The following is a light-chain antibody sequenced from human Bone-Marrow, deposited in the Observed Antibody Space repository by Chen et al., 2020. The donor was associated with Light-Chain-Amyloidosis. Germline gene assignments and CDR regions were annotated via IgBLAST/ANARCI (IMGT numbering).Light chain of an antibody. J-gene: IGLJ2*01. CDR2: EVN. V-gene: IGLV2-18*02. CDR3: SSYTSISTLI. CDR1: SGDVGRYDR. Sequence: QSALTQPPSVSGSPGQSVTISCTGTSGDVGRYDRVSWYQQSPGTAPKVIIFEVNNRPSGVPDRFSGSKSGNAASLTISGLQAEDESDYYCSSYTSISTLIFGGGTKLTVL.